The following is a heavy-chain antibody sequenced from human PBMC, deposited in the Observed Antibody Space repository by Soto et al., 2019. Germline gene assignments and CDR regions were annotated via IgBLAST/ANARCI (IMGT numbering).Heavy chain of an antibody. D-gene: IGHD4-17*01. CDR3: ARRHYGDYGPVGY. J-gene: IGHJ4*02. Sequence: QVQLLESVGGVVQPGRSLRLSCAASRFTFSSYAMHWVSQAPGKGLEWVAVISYDGSNKYYADSVKGRFTISRDNSKNTVYLQMNSLRAEDTAVYYCARRHYGDYGPVGYWGQGTLVTVSS. CDR1: RFTFSSYA. CDR2: ISYDGSNK. V-gene: IGHV3-30-3*01.